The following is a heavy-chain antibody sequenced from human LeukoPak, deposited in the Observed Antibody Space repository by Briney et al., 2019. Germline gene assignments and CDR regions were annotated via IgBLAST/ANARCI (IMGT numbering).Heavy chain of an antibody. J-gene: IGHJ6*03. CDR2: IYYSGST. Sequence: SETLSLTCTVSGGSITSYYWSWIRQPPGKGLEWIGYIYYSGSTNYNPSLKSRVTISVDTSKNQFSLRLSSVTAADTAVYYCAGVATIVVNYYYMDVWGKGITVTVSS. D-gene: IGHD5-12*01. V-gene: IGHV4-59*08. CDR3: AGVATIVVNYYYMDV. CDR1: GGSITSYY.